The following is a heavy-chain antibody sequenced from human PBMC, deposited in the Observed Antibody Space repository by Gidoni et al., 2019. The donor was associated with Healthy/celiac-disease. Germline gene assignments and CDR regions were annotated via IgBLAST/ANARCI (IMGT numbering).Heavy chain of an antibody. CDR2: IYYSGST. Sequence: GKGLEWIGSIYYSGSTYYNPSLKSRVTISVDTSKNQFSLKLSSVTAADTAVYYCARQPRIVEDIVVVPAAYIDYWGQGTLVTVSS. V-gene: IGHV4-39*01. J-gene: IGHJ4*02. CDR3: ARQPRIVEDIVVVPAAYIDY. D-gene: IGHD2-2*01.